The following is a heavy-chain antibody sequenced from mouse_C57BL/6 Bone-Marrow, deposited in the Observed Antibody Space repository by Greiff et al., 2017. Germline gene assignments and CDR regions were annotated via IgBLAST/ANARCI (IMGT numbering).Heavy chain of an antibody. J-gene: IGHJ1*03. V-gene: IGHV1-75*01. CDR2: IFPGSGST. CDR3: ATSYYGSDDWYFDV. Sequence: QVQLKESGPELVKPGASVKISCKASGYTFTDYYINWVKQRPGQGLEWIGWIFPGSGSTYYNEKFKGKATLTVDKSSSTAYMLLSSLTSEDSAVYFCATSYYGSDDWYFDVWGTGTTVTVSS. D-gene: IGHD1-1*01. CDR1: GYTFTDYY.